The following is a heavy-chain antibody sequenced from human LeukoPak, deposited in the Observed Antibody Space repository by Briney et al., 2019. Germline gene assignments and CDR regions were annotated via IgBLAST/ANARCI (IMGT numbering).Heavy chain of an antibody. CDR3: AKANDTAIDY. CDR2: ISYDGSNK. Sequence: GGSLRLSCAASGFTFWSYGMHWVRQAPGKGLEWVAVISYDGSNKYYADSVKGRFTISRDNSKNTLYLQMNSLRAEDTAVYYCAKANDTAIDYWGQGTLVTVSS. J-gene: IGHJ4*02. V-gene: IGHV3-30*18. CDR1: GFTFWSYG. D-gene: IGHD5-18*01.